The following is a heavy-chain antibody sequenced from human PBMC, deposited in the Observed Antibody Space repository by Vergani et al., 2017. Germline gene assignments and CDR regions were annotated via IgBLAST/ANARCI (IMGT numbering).Heavy chain of an antibody. CDR1: GFTFSSYG. D-gene: IGHD2-2*01. Sequence: QVQLVESGGGVVQPGRSLRLSCAASGFTFSSYGMHWVRQAPGKGLEWVAVIWYDGSNKYYADSVKGRFTISRDNSKNTLYLQMNSLRAEDTAVYYCARDKAVPAAYYYYYYMDVWGKGTTVTVSS. CDR2: IWYDGSNK. V-gene: IGHV3-33*01. J-gene: IGHJ6*03. CDR3: ARDKAVPAAYYYYYYMDV.